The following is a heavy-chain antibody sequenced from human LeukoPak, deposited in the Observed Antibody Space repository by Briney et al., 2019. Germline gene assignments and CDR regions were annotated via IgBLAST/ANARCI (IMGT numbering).Heavy chain of an antibody. D-gene: IGHD2-21*02. V-gene: IGHV1-69*01. Sequence: SVKVSCKASGGTFSSYAISWVRQAPGQGLEWMGGIIPIFGTANYAQKFQGRVTITADESTSTAYMELSSLRSEDTAVYYCARGGAYCRGDCPLDAFDPWGQGTMVTVSS. CDR3: ARGGAYCRGDCPLDAFDP. J-gene: IGHJ3*01. CDR1: GGTFSSYA. CDR2: IIPIFGTA.